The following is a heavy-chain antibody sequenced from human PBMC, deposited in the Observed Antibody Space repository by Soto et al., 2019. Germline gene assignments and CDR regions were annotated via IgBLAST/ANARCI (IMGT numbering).Heavy chain of an antibody. J-gene: IGHJ6*02. CDR3: ANSRGGTFLGYHGMDI. D-gene: IGHD3-16*01. CDR2: IIPVFGRV. CDR1: GGTFSSRA. Sequence: QVQLVQSGPEVTKTGTSVKVSCKASGGTFSSRAISWVRQAPGQGLAWMGGIIPVFGRVNYAEKFQDRVTITADESTGTVYMELRSLRSEDTALYYCANSRGGTFLGYHGMDIWGQGATVSVSS. V-gene: IGHV1-69*01.